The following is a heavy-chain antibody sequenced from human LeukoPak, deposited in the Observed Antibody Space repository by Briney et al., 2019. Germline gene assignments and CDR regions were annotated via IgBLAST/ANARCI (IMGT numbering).Heavy chain of an antibody. V-gene: IGHV4-59*01. J-gene: IGHJ6*02. Sequence: SETLSLTCTVSGGSISSYYWSWIRLPPGKGLEWIGYIYYSGSTNYNPSLKSRVTISVDTSKNQFSLKLSSVTAADTAVYYCARDYDSSGYGMDVWGQGTTVTVSS. D-gene: IGHD3-22*01. CDR1: GGSISSYY. CDR3: ARDYDSSGYGMDV. CDR2: IYYSGST.